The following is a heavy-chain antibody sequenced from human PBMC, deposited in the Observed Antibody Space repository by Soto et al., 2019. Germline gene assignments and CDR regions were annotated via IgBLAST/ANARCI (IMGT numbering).Heavy chain of an antibody. J-gene: IGHJ4*02. V-gene: IGHV4-39*01. CDR2: IYYSGST. D-gene: IGHD1-26*01. CDR1: GGSISSSSYY. Sequence: SETLSLTCTVSGGSISSSSYYWGWIRQPPGKGLEWIGSIYYSGSTYYNPSLKSRVTISVDTSKNQFSLKLSSVTAADTAVYYCARQRTIVGAPTDRGQFDYWGQGTLVTVSS. CDR3: ARQRTIVGAPTDRGQFDY.